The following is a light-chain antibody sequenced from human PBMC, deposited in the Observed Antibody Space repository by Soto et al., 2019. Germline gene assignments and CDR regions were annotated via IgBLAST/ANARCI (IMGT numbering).Light chain of an antibody. CDR1: SSNMGTNT. V-gene: IGLV1-44*01. CDR3: VAWDDSLNGHV. J-gene: IGLJ1*01. Sequence: QSVLTQPPSASGTPGQRVTISCSGGSSNMGTNTVSWYQQVPGTAPKVLIYVNDQRPSGVPDRLSGSNSGTSASLAISGLQPEDEAEYYCVAWDDSLNGHVFGTGTKVTVL. CDR2: VND.